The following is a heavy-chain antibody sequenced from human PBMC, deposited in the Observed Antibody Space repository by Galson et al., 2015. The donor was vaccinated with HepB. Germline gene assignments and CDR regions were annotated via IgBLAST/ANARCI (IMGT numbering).Heavy chain of an antibody. CDR1: GGTFSSDA. Sequence: SVKVSCKASGGTFSSDAISWVRQALGQRLEWMGGIIPGFDATNSAQKFQGRVTITADESTGTVYMELSSLRSEDTALYYCARERGTYCSGGSCHGYFDYWGQGTLVAVSS. J-gene: IGHJ4*02. V-gene: IGHV1-69*13. CDR3: ARERGTYCSGGSCHGYFDY. D-gene: IGHD2-15*01. CDR2: IIPGFDAT.